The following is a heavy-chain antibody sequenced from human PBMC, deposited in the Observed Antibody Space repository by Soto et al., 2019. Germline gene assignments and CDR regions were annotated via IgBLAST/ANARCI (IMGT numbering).Heavy chain of an antibody. V-gene: IGHV3-30-3*01. J-gene: IGHJ4*02. CDR1: GFTFSSYA. Sequence: GGSLRLSCAASGFTFSSYAMHWVRQAPGKGLEWVAVISYDGSNKYYADSVKGRFTISRDNSKNMLYLQMNSLRAEDTAVYYCARVPRDSSGYNFDYWGQGTLVTVSS. CDR2: ISYDGSNK. D-gene: IGHD3-22*01. CDR3: ARVPRDSSGYNFDY.